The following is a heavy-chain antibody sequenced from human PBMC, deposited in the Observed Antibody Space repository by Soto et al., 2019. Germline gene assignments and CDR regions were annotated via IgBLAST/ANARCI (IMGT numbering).Heavy chain of an antibody. CDR3: ARDGVAPYYYYGMDV. D-gene: IGHD3-3*01. CDR2: ISYDGSNK. CDR1: GFTFSSYA. V-gene: IGHV3-30-3*01. Sequence: VQLVESGGGLVQPGGSLRLSCAASGFTFSSYAMHWVRQAPGKGLEWVAVISYDGSNKYYADSVKGRFTISRDNSKNTLYLQMNSLRAEDTAVYYCARDGVAPYYYYGMDVWGQGTTVTVSS. J-gene: IGHJ6*02.